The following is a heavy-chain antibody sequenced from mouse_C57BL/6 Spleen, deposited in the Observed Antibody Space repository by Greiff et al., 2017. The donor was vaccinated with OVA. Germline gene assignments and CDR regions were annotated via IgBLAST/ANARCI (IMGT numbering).Heavy chain of an antibody. Sequence: EVQRVESVAELVRPGASVKLSCTASGFNIKNTYMHWVQQRPEQGLEWIGRIDPANGNTKYAPKFQGKATITADTSSNTAYLQLSSLTSEDTAIYYCASDYGYPWFAYWGQGTLVTVSA. V-gene: IGHV14-3*01. CDR3: ASDYGYPWFAY. CDR2: IDPANGNT. J-gene: IGHJ3*01. CDR1: GFNIKNTY. D-gene: IGHD2-2*01.